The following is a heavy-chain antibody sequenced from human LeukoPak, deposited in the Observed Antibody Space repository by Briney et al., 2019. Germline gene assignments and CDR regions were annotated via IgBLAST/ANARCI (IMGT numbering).Heavy chain of an antibody. CDR1: GFTFSSYS. CDR2: ISGTAENT. CDR3: ANQRGGF. J-gene: IGHJ4*02. V-gene: IGHV3-23*01. Sequence: GGSLRLSCAASGFTFSSYSMNWVRQAPGKGLEWVSAISGTAENTYYADSVKGRFSISRDNSRNTVHLQMNSLRPEDTAVYYCANQRGGFWGQGTLVTVSS. D-gene: IGHD3-10*01.